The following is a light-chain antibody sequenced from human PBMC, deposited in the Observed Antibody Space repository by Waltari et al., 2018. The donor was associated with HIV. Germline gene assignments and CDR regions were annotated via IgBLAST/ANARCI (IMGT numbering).Light chain of an antibody. V-gene: IGLV2-14*03. CDR3: SSYTSSSTPA. J-gene: IGLJ2*01. Sequence: QSAPTQPASVSASPGQSITISCTGTSSDVGGYNSLSWYKQHPGKAPQLLIYDVSNRPSGVSDCFSVPKSGNTASLTISGHQAEDEADYFCSSYTSSSTPAFGGGTKLTVL. CDR2: DVS. CDR1: SSDVGGYNS.